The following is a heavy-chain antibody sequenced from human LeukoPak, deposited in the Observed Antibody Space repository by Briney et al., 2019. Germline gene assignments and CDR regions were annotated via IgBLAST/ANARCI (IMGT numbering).Heavy chain of an antibody. J-gene: IGHJ4*02. Sequence: ASVKVSCKASGYTFTSYYMHWVRQAPGQGLEWMGIINPSGGSASYAQKFQGRVTMTRDTSTSTVYMELSSLRSEDTAVCYCARDRAEYSSSSHHPHYWGQGTLVTVSS. CDR2: INPSGGSA. CDR1: GYTFTSYY. D-gene: IGHD6-6*01. V-gene: IGHV1-46*01. CDR3: ARDRAEYSSSSHHPHY.